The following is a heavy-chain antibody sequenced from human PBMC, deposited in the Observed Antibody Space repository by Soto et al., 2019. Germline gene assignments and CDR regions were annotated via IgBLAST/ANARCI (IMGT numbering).Heavy chain of an antibody. J-gene: IGHJ4*02. D-gene: IGHD2-2*01. CDR2: IWYDGRNK. Sequence: QVQLVESGGGVVQPGRSLRLSCAASGFTFSSYGMHWVRQAPGKGLEWVAVIWYDGRNKYYVDSVKGRFTISRDNSKNTLYLQMNNLRAEDTAVYYCARDHHVVVPAALFDYWGQGTLVTVSS. CDR1: GFTFSSYG. V-gene: IGHV3-33*01. CDR3: ARDHHVVVPAALFDY.